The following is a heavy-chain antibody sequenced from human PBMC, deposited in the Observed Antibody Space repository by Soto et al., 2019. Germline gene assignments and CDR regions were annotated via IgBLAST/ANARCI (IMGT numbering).Heavy chain of an antibody. J-gene: IGHJ6*03. V-gene: IGHV3-23*01. CDR1: GFTFSSYA. D-gene: IGHD3-9*01. Sequence: EVQLLESGGGLVQPGGSLRLSCAASGFTFSSYAMSWVRQAPGKGLEWVSAISGSGGSTYYADSVKGRFTISRDNSTNTLYLQMSSLRAEDTAVYYCAKEGRYGTYYDILAGYFPLFSDYYMDVLGKGTTVTVSS. CDR2: ISGSGGST. CDR3: AKEGRYGTYYDILAGYFPLFSDYYMDV.